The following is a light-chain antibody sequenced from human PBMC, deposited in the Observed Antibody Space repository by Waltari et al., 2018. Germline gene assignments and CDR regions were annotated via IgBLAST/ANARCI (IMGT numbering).Light chain of an antibody. CDR2: SNS. CDR3: AAWDSNVNAWL. J-gene: IGLJ2*01. V-gene: IGLV1-44*01. Sequence: QSVLTQSPSASATPGQRVTISCSGSSSNLGVNSVHWYQHVPGAAPRLLIYSNSRRPSGGPDRFSGSKSGTSASLAIRGLQSDDEADYYCAAWDSNVNAWLFGGGTKVTVL. CDR1: SSNLGVNS.